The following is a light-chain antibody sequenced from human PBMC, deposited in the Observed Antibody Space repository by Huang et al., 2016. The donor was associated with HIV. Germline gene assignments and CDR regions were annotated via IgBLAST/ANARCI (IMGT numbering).Light chain of an antibody. V-gene: IGKV1-39*01. CDR3: QQSYSALIT. Sequence: IQLTQSPTSLSASVGDRVTIACRASQAIGTYLNWFQQKPGRAPKLLISGVSSLHTGIPSRFFGSGSGTDFSLTIRGLQFDDFATYFCQQSYSALITFGQGTRLEMK. CDR2: GVS. J-gene: IGKJ5*01. CDR1: QAIGTY.